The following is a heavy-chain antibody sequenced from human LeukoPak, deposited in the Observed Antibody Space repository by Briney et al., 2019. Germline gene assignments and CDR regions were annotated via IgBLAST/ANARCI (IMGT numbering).Heavy chain of an antibody. CDR3: ARGYCSGGSCQGGDY. CDR2: INPNSGGT. J-gene: IGHJ4*02. Sequence: GASVKVSCKASGYTFTGYYMHWVRQAPGQGLEWMGWINPNSGGTNYAQKFQGRVTMTRGTSISTAYMELSRLRSDDTAVYYCARGYCSGGSCQGGDYWGQGTLVTVSS. D-gene: IGHD2-15*01. CDR1: GYTFTGYY. V-gene: IGHV1-2*02.